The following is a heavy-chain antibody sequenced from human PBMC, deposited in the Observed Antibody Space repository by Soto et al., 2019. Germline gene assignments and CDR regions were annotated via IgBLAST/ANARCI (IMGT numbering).Heavy chain of an antibody. J-gene: IGHJ5*01. CDR3: AKEGNGGSSLDS. CDR1: GFKFDDYM. Sequence: VQLVESGGGVVQPGGSLRLSCEASGFKFDDYMMHWVRQAPGKGLEWISLISWDGGSIDYADSIKGRFTVSRDNSKTSLYLHMHSLTSDDTAFYFCAKEGNGGSSLDSWGQGTLVTVSS. CDR2: ISWDGGSI. D-gene: IGHD2-15*01. V-gene: IGHV3-43*01.